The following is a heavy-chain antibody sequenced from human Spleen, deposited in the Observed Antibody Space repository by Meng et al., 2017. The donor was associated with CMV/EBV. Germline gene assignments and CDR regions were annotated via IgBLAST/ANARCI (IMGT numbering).Heavy chain of an antibody. CDR1: GYTFPSYG. D-gene: IGHD6-13*01. Sequence: ASGYTFPSYGISWVRQAPGPGLEWMGWISAYNGNTNYAQKLQCRVTMTTDTSTSTAYMELRSLRSDDTAMYYCARSWYSSSTHWFDPWGQGTLVTVSS. J-gene: IGHJ5*02. V-gene: IGHV1-18*01. CDR2: ISAYNGNT. CDR3: ARSWYSSSTHWFDP.